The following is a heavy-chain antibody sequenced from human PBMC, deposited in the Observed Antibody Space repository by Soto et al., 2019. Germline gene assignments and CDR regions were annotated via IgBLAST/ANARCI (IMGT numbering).Heavy chain of an antibody. CDR3: ARVGGIGAPPGTDY. J-gene: IGHJ4*02. V-gene: IGHV1-69*01. CDR1: GGIFSSYA. Sequence: QVQLVQSGAEVKKPGSSVKVSCKASGGIFSSYAISWLRPAPGQGLEWMGAVIPILGQAYYAQDLQDRVSITADESTRTTYMELSSLRSEDTAVYFCARVGGIGAPPGTDYWGQGTLVTVSS. CDR2: VIPILGQA. D-gene: IGHD6-6*01.